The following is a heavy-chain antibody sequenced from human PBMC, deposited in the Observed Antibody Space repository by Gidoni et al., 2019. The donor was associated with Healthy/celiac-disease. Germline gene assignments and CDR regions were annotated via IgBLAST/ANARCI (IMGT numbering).Heavy chain of an antibody. CDR1: GFTFRSYS. V-gene: IGHV3-48*02. D-gene: IGHD6-13*01. Sequence: EVQLVESGGGLVQPGGSLRLSCAASGFTFRSYSMNWVRQAPGKGLEWVSYISSSSSTIYYADSVKGRFTISRDNAKNSLYLQMNSLRDEDTAVYYCARDGLLVKTAGTQVTDYWGQGTLVTVSS. CDR3: ARDGLLVKTAGTQVTDY. CDR2: ISSSSSTI. J-gene: IGHJ4*02.